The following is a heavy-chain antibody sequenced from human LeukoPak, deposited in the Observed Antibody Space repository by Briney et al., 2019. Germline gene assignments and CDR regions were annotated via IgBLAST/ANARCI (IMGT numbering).Heavy chain of an antibody. CDR2: INPNGGDT. J-gene: IGHJ4*02. D-gene: IGHD2-2*01. V-gene: IGHV1-2*06. CDR3: ARDYCSSTSCLFDY. Sequence: ASVKVSCKASGYTFTGYHMHWVRQAPGQGLEWMGRINPNGGDTNYAQKFQGRVTMTRDTSISTAYMELSRLRFDDTAVYYCARDYCSSTSCLFDYWGQGTLVTVSS. CDR1: GYTFTGYH.